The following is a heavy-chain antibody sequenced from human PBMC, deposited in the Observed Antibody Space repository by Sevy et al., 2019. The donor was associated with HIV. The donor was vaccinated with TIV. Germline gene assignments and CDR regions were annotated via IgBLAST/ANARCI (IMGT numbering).Heavy chain of an antibody. CDR3: AKDLIPYGSGSYPLDY. J-gene: IGHJ4*02. CDR2: IGWNSGSV. CDR1: GFRFEDYG. Sequence: GGSLRLSCAASGFRFEDYGMHWVRRAPGKGLEWVSGIGWNSGSVGYAVSVKGPFTISRYNAKNLLYLQMNSLTSEDTSLYYCAKDLIPYGSGSYPLDYWGQGTVVTVSS. V-gene: IGHV3-9*01. D-gene: IGHD3-10*01.